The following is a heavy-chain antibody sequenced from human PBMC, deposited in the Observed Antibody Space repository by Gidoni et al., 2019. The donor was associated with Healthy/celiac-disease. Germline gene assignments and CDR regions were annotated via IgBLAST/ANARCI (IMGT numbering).Heavy chain of an antibody. J-gene: IGHJ4*02. CDR3: ASARVTGSVFDY. D-gene: IGHD1-20*01. Sequence: EVQLVESGGGLIRPGGSLRLACAASGFTVSSNYMSWVRQAPGKGLEWVSVIYSGGSTYYADSVKGRFTISRDNSKNTLYLQMNSLRAEDTAVYYCASARVTGSVFDYWGQGTLVTVSS. V-gene: IGHV3-53*01. CDR1: GFTVSSNY. CDR2: IYSGGST.